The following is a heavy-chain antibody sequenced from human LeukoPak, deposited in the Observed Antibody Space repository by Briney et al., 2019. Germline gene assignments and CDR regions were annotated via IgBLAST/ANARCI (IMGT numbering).Heavy chain of an antibody. D-gene: IGHD5-18*01. J-gene: IGHJ4*02. CDR2: IWYDGSNK. Sequence: GGSLRLSCAASGFTFSSYGMHWVRQAPGKGLEWVAVIWYDGSNKYYADSVKGRFTISRDNSKNTLYLQMNSLRAEDTAVYYCARGNSGYSYGYGTYYFDYWGQGTLVTVSS. CDR1: GFTFSSYG. V-gene: IGHV3-33*01. CDR3: ARGNSGYSYGYGTYYFDY.